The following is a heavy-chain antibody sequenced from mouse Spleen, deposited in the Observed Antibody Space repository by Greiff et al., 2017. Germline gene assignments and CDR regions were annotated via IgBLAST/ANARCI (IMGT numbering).Heavy chain of an antibody. D-gene: IGHD1-1*01. CDR2: ISSGGGST. Sequence: EVKLEESGGGLVKLGGSLKLSCAASGFTFSSYYMSWVRQTPEKRLEWVATISSGGGSTYYPDSVKGRFTISRDNAKNTLYLQMSSLNSEDTAVYYCARDERALLFRGAGWFAYWGQGTLVTVSA. CDR1: GFTFSSYY. V-gene: IGHV5-9*04. J-gene: IGHJ3*01. CDR3: ARDERALLFRGAGWFAY.